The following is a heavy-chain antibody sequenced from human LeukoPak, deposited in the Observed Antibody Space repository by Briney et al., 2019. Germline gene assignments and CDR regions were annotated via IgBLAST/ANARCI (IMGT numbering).Heavy chain of an antibody. CDR1: GGTFSSYA. J-gene: IGHJ3*02. D-gene: IGHD3-10*01. Sequence: ASVKVSCKASGGTFSSYAISWVRQAPGQGLEWMGGIIPIFGTANYAQKFQGRVTITADESTSTAYMELSSLRSEDTAVYYCAGGNLSGSGSYYNAPLWAFDIWGQGTMVTVSS. CDR2: IIPIFGTA. CDR3: AGGNLSGSGSYYNAPLWAFDI. V-gene: IGHV1-69*01.